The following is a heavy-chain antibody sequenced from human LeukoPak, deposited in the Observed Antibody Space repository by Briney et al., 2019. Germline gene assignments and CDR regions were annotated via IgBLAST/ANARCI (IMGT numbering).Heavy chain of an antibody. V-gene: IGHV1-8*01. CDR1: GYTFTSYD. CDR3: ARGFLLLWFGELSDYFDY. Sequence: ASVKVSCKASGYTFTSYDINWVRQATGQGLEWMGWMNPNSGNTGYAQKFQGRVTMTRNTSISTAYMELSSLRSEDTAVYYCARGFLLLWFGELSDYFDYWGQGTLVTVSS. D-gene: IGHD3-10*01. J-gene: IGHJ4*02. CDR2: MNPNSGNT.